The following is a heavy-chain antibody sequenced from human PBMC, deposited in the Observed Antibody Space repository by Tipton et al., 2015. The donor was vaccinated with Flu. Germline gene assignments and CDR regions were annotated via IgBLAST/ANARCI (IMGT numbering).Heavy chain of an antibody. D-gene: IGHD2-21*01. V-gene: IGHV4-61*01. J-gene: IGHJ6*02. CDR1: GGSVSSGSYY. Sequence: TLSLTCTVSGGSVSSGSYYWSWIRQPPGKGLEWIGYIYYSGSTNYNPSLKSRVTISVDTSKNQCSLKLSSVTAADTAVYYCARDQVSPHLTYGMDVWGQGTTVTVSS. CDR3: ARDQVSPHLTYGMDV. CDR2: IYYSGST.